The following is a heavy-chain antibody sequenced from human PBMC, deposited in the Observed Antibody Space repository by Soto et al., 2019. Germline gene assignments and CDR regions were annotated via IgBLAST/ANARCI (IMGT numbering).Heavy chain of an antibody. D-gene: IGHD2-2*01. V-gene: IGHV3-74*01. J-gene: IGHJ4*02. CDR1: GFTFSSYW. CDR3: ARGWRYCSSTSCFDYFDY. CDR2: INSDGSST. Sequence: GGPLRLSCAAAGFTFSSYWRHWVRQAPGKGLVWVSRINSDGSSTSYADSVKGRFTISRDNAKNTLYLQMNSLRAEDTAVYYCARGWRYCSSTSCFDYFDYWGQGTLVTVSS.